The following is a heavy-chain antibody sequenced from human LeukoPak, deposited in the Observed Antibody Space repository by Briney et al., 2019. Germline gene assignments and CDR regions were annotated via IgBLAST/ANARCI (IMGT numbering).Heavy chain of an antibody. J-gene: IGHJ6*02. CDR3: AREGGIPGYYYGMDV. V-gene: IGHV3-7*01. CDR1: GFTFSSYW. D-gene: IGHD1-26*01. CDR2: IKQDGSEK. Sequence: GGSLRLSCAASGFTFSSYWMSWVRQAPGKGLEWVANIKQDGSEKYYVDSVKGRFTISRDNAKNSLYLQMNSLRAEDTAVYYCAREGGIPGYYYGMDVWGQGTLVTVSS.